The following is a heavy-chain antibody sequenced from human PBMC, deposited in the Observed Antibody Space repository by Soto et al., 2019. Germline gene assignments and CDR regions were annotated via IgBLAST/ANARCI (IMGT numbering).Heavy chain of an antibody. CDR3: ARGSSITYYYYGMDV. CDR1: GYTFTGYY. J-gene: IGHJ6*02. V-gene: IGHV1-2*02. D-gene: IGHD1-20*01. Sequence: ASVKVSCKASGYTFTGYYMHWVRQAPGQGLEWMGWINPNSGGTNYAQKFQGRVTMTRDTSISTAYMELSRLRSDDTAVYYCARGSSITYYYYGMDVWGQGTTVTVPS. CDR2: INPNSGGT.